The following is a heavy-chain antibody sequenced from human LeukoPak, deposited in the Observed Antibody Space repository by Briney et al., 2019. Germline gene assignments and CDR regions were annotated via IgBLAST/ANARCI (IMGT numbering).Heavy chain of an antibody. CDR3: ATGLDPLGYSSSWSLDY. CDR2: INPNSGGT. V-gene: IGHV1-2*02. J-gene: IGHJ4*02. Sequence: ASVKVSCKASGYTFTGYYMHWVRQAPGQGLEWMGWINPNSGGTNYAQKFQGRVTMTRDTSISTAYMELSSLRSEDTAVYYCATGLDPLGYSSSWSLDYWGQGTLVTVSS. CDR1: GYTFTGYY. D-gene: IGHD6-13*01.